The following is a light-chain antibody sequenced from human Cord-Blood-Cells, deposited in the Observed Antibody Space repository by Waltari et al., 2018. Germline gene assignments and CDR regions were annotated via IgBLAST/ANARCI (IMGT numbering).Light chain of an antibody. J-gene: IGLJ3*02. Sequence: QSALTQPASVSGSPGQSLTISCTGTSSDVGGYKYVPLYQQHPGKAPKLMIYDVSKRPSGVSNRFSGSKSGNTASLTISGLQAEDEADYYCSSYTSSSTYWVFGGGTKLTVL. CDR1: SSDVGGYKY. CDR2: DVS. V-gene: IGLV2-14*01. CDR3: SSYTSSSTYWV.